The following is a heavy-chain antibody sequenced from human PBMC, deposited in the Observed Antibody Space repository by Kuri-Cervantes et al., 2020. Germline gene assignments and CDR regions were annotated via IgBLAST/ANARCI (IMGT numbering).Heavy chain of an antibody. CDR3: AREIAAAGIRWFDP. J-gene: IGHJ5*02. D-gene: IGHD6-13*01. V-gene: IGHV1-18*01. CDR2: ISAYNGNT. CDR1: GYTLTSYG. Sequence: ASVKVSCKASGYTLTSYGISWVRQAPGQGLEWMGWISAYNGNTNYAQKLQGRVTMTTDTSTSTAYMELRSLRSDDTAVYYCAREIAAAGIRWFDPWGQGTLVTVSS.